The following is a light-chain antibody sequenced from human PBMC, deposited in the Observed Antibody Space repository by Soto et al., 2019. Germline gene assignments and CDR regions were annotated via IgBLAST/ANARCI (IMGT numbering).Light chain of an antibody. Sequence: EIVLTQSPATLSLSPLERATLSCRASQSVSRYLAWYQQKPGQAPRLLIYGASTRATAIPARFSGSGSGTEFTLSISSLQSEDFAVYYCQQYNTWPRTFGQGTKVDIK. J-gene: IGKJ1*01. CDR3: QQYNTWPRT. CDR2: GAS. CDR1: QSVSRY. V-gene: IGKV3-15*01.